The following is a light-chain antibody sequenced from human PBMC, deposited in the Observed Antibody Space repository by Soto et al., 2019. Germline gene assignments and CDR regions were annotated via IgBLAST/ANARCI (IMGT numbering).Light chain of an antibody. J-gene: IGLJ1*01. CDR3: SSYAHGSTYV. CDR2: AVD. CDR1: SSDVGFYNY. V-gene: IGLV2-14*03. Sequence: QSFLAQPASVAGSPGQSITISCTGTSSDVGFYNYVSWYQPHHPGTAPELMIYAVDDRPSGVSIRFSASTSGNTASRALPGPQAANVADYNCSSYAHGSTYVFGTGTKVTVL.